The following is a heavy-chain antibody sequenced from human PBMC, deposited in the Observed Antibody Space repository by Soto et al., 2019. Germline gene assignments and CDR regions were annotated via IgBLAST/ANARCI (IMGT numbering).Heavy chain of an antibody. CDR1: GFTFSSYG. V-gene: IGHV3-33*01. Sequence: PGGSLRLSCAASGFTFSSYGMHWVRQAPGKGLEWVAVIWYDGSNKYYADSVKGRFTISRDNSKNTLYLQMNSLRAEDTAVYYCARGNLVTARPLGYYGMDVWRQGTTVTVS. CDR3: ARGNLVTARPLGYYGMDV. CDR2: IWYDGSNK. J-gene: IGHJ6*02. D-gene: IGHD2-21*02.